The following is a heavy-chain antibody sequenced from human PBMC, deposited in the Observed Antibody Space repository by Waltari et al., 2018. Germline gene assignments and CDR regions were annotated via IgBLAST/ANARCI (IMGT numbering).Heavy chain of an antibody. J-gene: IGHJ4*02. V-gene: IGHV4-4*07. CDR1: GGSISSYY. D-gene: IGHD2-2*01. CDR3: AREGCSSTSCYYYDFDY. CDR2: IYTSGST. Sequence: QVQLQESGPGLVKPSETLSLTCTVSGGSISSYYWSWIRPPAGKGLEWIGRIYTSGSTNYNPSLKSRVTMSVDTSKNQFSLKLSSVTAADTAVYYCAREGCSSTSCYYYDFDYWGQGTLVTVSS.